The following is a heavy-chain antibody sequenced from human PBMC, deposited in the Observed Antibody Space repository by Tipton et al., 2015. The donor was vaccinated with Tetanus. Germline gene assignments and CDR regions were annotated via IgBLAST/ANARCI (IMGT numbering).Heavy chain of an antibody. V-gene: IGHV4-59*01. J-gene: IGHJ4*02. CDR1: GGSISSSY. D-gene: IGHD6-13*01. CDR2: MFYTGTS. CDR3: ARGWGSSWYYFDY. Sequence: TLSLTCTVSGGSISSSYWSFIRQPPGKGLEWIGRMFYTGTSDYNPSLKGRVSISVDTSKRQFSLKLSSLTTADTAVYYCARGWGSSWYYFDYWGQGILVTVSS.